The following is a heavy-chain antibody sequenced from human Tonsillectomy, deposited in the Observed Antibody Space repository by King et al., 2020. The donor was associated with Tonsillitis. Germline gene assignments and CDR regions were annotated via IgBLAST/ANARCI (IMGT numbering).Heavy chain of an antibody. V-gene: IGHV4-34*01. J-gene: IGHJ3*02. D-gene: IGHD5-24*01. CDR2: INHSGGT. Sequence: QLQQWGAGLLNPSETLSLTCVVYGGSFSGYYWSWIRQPPGKGLEWIGEINHSGGTNYNPSLKSRVTTSIDTSKNQFYLMLRSVTAADTAVFYCARRIRYTGRRAAFDIWGQGTMVTVSS. CDR3: ARRIRYTGRRAAFDI. CDR1: GGSFSGYY.